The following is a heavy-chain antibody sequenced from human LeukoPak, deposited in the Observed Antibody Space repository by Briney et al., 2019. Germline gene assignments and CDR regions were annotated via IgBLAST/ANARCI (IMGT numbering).Heavy chain of an antibody. V-gene: IGHV1-8*01. CDR3: ARDRFPYYDFWSGYWFDP. Sequence: ASVKVSCKASGYTFTSYGINWVRQATGQGLEWMGWMNPNSGNTGYAQKFQGRVTMTRNTSISTAYMELRSLRSDDTAVYYCARDRFPYYDFWSGYWFDPWGQGTLVTVSS. CDR2: MNPNSGNT. D-gene: IGHD3-3*01. CDR1: GYTFTSYG. J-gene: IGHJ5*02.